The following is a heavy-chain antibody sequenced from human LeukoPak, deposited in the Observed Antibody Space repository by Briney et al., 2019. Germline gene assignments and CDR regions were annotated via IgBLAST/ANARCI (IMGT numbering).Heavy chain of an antibody. J-gene: IGHJ4*02. CDR3: ARGVRF. Sequence: PSETLSLTCTVSGGSISSYYWSWIRQPPGKGLEWIGYIYYSGSTYYNPSLKTRVTISVDTSKNQFSLKLTSVTAADTAVYYCARGVRFWGQGTLVAVSS. CDR2: IYYSGST. D-gene: IGHD3-16*01. CDR1: GGSISSYY. V-gene: IGHV4-59*12.